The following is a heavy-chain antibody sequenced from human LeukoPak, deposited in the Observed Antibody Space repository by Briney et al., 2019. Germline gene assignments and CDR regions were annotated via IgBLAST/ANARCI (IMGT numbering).Heavy chain of an antibody. CDR3: ARDQYYDILTGSFDY. D-gene: IGHD3-9*01. CDR1: GFMFSSFS. CDR2: ISAGGST. Sequence: GGSLRLSCAVSGFMFSSFSMSWVRHVPGKGLEWFSTISAGGSTYYADSVKGWFTISRDNAKNSLYLQMNSLRAEDTAVYYCARDQYYDILTGSFDYWGQGTLVTVSS. J-gene: IGHJ4*02. V-gene: IGHV3-23*01.